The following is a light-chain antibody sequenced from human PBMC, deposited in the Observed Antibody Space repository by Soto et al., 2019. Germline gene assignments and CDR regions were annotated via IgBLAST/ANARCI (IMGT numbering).Light chain of an antibody. CDR2: GAS. CDR1: QSVNSN. V-gene: IGKV3-15*01. CDR3: QHSNNWPPCP. J-gene: IGKJ1*01. Sequence: EIVMTQSPATLPVSPGEGATLSCRASQSVNSNLAWYQQKPGQAPRLLIYGASTRATGIPARFSGGGSGTEFTLTISSLQSEDFAVYYCQHSNNWPPCPFGQGTNVAS.